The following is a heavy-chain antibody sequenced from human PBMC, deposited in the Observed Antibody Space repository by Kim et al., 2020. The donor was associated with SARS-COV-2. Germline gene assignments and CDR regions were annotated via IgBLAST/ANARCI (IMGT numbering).Heavy chain of an antibody. CDR3: AKDGVSTYGVMDLDY. D-gene: IGHD2-8*01. J-gene: IGHJ4*02. CDR2: ISYDGSSK. CDR1: GFTFSSYA. V-gene: IGHV3-33*06. Sequence: GGSLRLSCAASGFTFSSYAMHWVRQAPGKGLEWVAAISYDGSSKYYADSVKGRFTISRDNSKNTLYLQMNSLRAEDTAVYYCAKDGVSTYGVMDLDYWGQGTLVTVSS.